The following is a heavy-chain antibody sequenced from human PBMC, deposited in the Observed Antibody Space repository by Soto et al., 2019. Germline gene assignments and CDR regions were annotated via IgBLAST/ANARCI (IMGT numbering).Heavy chain of an antibody. Sequence: GGSLRLSCVASGFTFSDYAMTWVRQAPGKGLEWVSVISATGATTYYADSVRGRFTISRDNSKNTLNLQMNDLRVEDTAVIYCAKGRKSTEKDIAVMLAAASSIQHWGQGTLVTVSS. J-gene: IGHJ1*01. CDR1: GFTFSDYA. CDR2: ISATGATT. V-gene: IGHV3-23*01. CDR3: AKGRKSTEKDIAVMLAAASSIQH. D-gene: IGHD2-15*01.